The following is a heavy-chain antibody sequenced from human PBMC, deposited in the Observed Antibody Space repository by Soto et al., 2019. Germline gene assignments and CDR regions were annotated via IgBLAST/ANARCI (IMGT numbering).Heavy chain of an antibody. CDR3: ARGSSNWAYYFDF. V-gene: IGHV3-48*02. CDR1: GFTFSSYS. CDR2: ITSSGTTV. D-gene: IGHD6-13*01. Sequence: EVHLVESGGGLVQPGGSLRLSCAASGFTFSSYSLNWVRQAPGKGLEWVSYITSSGTTVYYADSVRGRFTISRDNAMNSLYLQMNSLRDDDTAVYYCARGSSNWAYYFDFWGQGTLVIVSS. J-gene: IGHJ4*02.